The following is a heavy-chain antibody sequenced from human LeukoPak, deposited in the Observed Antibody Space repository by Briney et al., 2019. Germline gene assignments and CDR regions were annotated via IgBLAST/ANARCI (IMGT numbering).Heavy chain of an antibody. CDR2: INHSGST. Sequence: PSETLSLTCAVYGGSFSGYYWSWIRQPPGKGLEGIGEINHSGSTNYNPSLKSRVTISVDTSKTQFSLKLSSVTAADTAVYYCARVGYDFWSGYCDYWGQGTLVTVSS. J-gene: IGHJ4*02. V-gene: IGHV4-34*01. CDR1: GGSFSGYY. D-gene: IGHD3-3*01. CDR3: ARVGYDFWSGYCDY.